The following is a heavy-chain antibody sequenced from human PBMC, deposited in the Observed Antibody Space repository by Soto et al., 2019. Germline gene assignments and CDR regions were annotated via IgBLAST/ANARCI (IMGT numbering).Heavy chain of an antibody. CDR3: ARGGIVAVPAALSSYDDYTNYRFDS. J-gene: IGHJ4*02. V-gene: IGHV1-69*01. CDR1: GGSFSDSA. D-gene: IGHD2-15*01. Sequence: QVLLAQSGAEVRNPGSSMNISCKASGGSFSDSAFSWVRQAPGQGLEWMGGIIPMFAATKYAQRFQGRVTITADASTRTVYSALSSLTSADSAVYYCARGGIVAVPAALSSYDDYTNYRFDSWGQGTLVSVSS. CDR2: IIPMFAAT.